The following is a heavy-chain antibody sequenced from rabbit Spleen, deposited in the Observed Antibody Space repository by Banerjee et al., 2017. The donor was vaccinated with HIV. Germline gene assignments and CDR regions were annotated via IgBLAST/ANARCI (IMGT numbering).Heavy chain of an antibody. D-gene: IGHD5-1*01. CDR3: ARCPAYNGEGVTYFDL. CDR2: IYTDTTNT. Sequence: QSLEESGGDLVKPGASLTLTCTASGFSFSRNTMCWVRQPPGKGPEWIGCIYTDTTNTIYATWAKGRFTITKTSSTTVTLQVISLTATDTATYFCARCPAYNGEGVTYFDLWGQGTLVTVS. J-gene: IGHJ4*01. CDR1: GFSFSRNT. V-gene: IGHV1S40*01.